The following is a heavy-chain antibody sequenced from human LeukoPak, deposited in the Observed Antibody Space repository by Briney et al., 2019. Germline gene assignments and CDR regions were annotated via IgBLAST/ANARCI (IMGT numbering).Heavy chain of an antibody. J-gene: IGHJ3*01. D-gene: IGHD3-10*02. CDR1: GFTFDDYA. CDR3: TTFVALRAFDV. Sequence: PGGSLRLSCAASGFTFDDYAMHWVRQAPGKGLEWVSGIRWNSGSIGYADSVKGRFTISRDNAKNTLFLQMSSLTVEDTAVYYCTTFVALRAFDVWGQGTMVTVS. V-gene: IGHV3-9*01. CDR2: IRWNSGSI.